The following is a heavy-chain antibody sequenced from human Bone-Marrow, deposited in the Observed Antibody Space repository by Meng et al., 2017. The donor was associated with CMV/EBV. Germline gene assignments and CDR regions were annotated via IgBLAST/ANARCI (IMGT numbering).Heavy chain of an antibody. CDR3: ARDWYSSSWYDHGGMDV. CDR1: GFTFSSYW. D-gene: IGHD6-13*01. V-gene: IGHV3-7*01. CDR2: IKQDGSEK. Sequence: GDSLKISCAASGFTFSSYWMSWVRQAPGKGLEWVANIKQDGSEKYYVDSVKGRFTISRDNAKNSLYLQMNSLRAEDTAVYYCARDWYSSSWYDHGGMDVWGQGTTVTVSS. J-gene: IGHJ6*02.